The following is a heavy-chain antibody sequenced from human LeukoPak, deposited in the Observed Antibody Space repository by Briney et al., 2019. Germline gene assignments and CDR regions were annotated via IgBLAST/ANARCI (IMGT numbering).Heavy chain of an antibody. Sequence: EASVKVSCKASGYTFTGYYMHWVRQAPGQGLEWMGWINPNSGGTNYAQKFQGRVTMTRDTSISTAYMELSRLRSDDTAVYYCAREEGNWGDAFDIWGQGTMVTVSS. D-gene: IGHD7-27*01. CDR2: INPNSGGT. CDR3: AREEGNWGDAFDI. V-gene: IGHV1-2*02. J-gene: IGHJ3*02. CDR1: GYTFTGYY.